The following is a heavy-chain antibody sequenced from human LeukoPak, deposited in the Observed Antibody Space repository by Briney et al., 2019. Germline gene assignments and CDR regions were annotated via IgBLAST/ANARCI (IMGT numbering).Heavy chain of an antibody. CDR2: INPNSGGT. CDR1: GYTFTGYY. V-gene: IGHV1-2*02. D-gene: IGHD3-22*01. J-gene: IGHJ4*02. Sequence: GASVKVSCKAPGYTFTGYYMHWVRQAPGQGLEWMGWINPNSGGTNYAQKFQGRDTMTRDTSISTAYMELSRLRSDDTAVYYCARDGNSSGYYAYWGQGTLVTVSS. CDR3: ARDGNSSGYYAY.